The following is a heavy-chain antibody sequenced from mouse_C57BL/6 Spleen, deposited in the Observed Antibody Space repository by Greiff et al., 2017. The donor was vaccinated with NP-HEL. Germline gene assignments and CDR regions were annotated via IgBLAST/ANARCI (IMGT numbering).Heavy chain of an antibody. CDR3: AKCSYGPYFDV. V-gene: IGHV7-3*01. Sequence: EVMLVESGGGLVQPGGSLSLSCAASGFNFTDYYMSWVRQTPGKALEWMGFIRNKANGYTTEYSASVKGRFTISRDTSQSILYLHMTALRAQDSDTYSCAKCSYGPYFDVWGTGTTVTVSS. J-gene: IGHJ1*03. CDR1: GFNFTDYY. CDR2: IRNKANGYTT. D-gene: IGHD1-2*01.